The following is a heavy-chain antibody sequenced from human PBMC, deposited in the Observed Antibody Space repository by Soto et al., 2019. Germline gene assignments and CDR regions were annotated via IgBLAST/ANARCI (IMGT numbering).Heavy chain of an antibody. D-gene: IGHD2-8*01. CDR3: ARHRCSSGVCYTYNWFDL. V-gene: IGHV5-10-1*01. CDR1: EYIITNHW. CDR2: IDPSDSYT. J-gene: IGHJ5*02. Sequence: KGAEYIITNHWLNWLRQMAGKGLEWMGRIDPSDSYTRYGPSFQGRVTISIDKSINTAYLQWSSLKASDTAMYYCARHRCSSGVCYTYNWFDLWGQGTLVTVSS.